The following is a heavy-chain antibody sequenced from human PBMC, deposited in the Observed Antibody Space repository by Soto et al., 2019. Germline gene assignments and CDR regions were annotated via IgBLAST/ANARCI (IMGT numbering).Heavy chain of an antibody. D-gene: IGHD6-13*01. J-gene: IGHJ6*02. V-gene: IGHV3-74*01. Sequence: SLRLSCAASGFTFSSYWMHWVRQAPGKGLVWVSRINSDGSSTSYADSVKGRFTISRDNAKNTLYLQMNSLRAEDTAVYYCARDWYSSSWDYYYGMDVWGQGTTVTVSS. CDR2: INSDGSST. CDR3: ARDWYSSSWDYYYGMDV. CDR1: GFTFSSYW.